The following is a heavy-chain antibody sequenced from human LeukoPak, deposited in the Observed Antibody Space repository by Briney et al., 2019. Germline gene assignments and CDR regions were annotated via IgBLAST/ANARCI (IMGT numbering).Heavy chain of an antibody. CDR3: ARTTEAHSWRTRYYDYYMDV. V-gene: IGHV4-59*02. D-gene: IGHD6-13*01. CDR1: GASVRGYY. Sequence: SETLSLTCTVSGASVRGYYWSWIRQPPGKGLEWIDYIHYTGNTDYNPSLTSRVTMSVDTSKSQFSLMLTSVTAADTAVYYCARTTEAHSWRTRYYDYYMDVWGKGTTVTVSS. CDR2: IHYTGNT. J-gene: IGHJ6*03.